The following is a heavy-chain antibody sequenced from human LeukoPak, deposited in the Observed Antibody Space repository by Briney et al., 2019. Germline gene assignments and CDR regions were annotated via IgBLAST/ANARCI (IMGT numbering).Heavy chain of an antibody. CDR2: ISDGGTST. J-gene: IGHJ5*02. D-gene: IGHD6-13*01. V-gene: IGHV3-23*01. CDR3: AKDRGKAAAGWLDP. CDR1: GFTFRNYA. Sequence: GGSLRLSCAASGFTFRNYAMSWVRQAPGKGLEWVSAISDGGTSTFYADSVRGRFTISRDNSYNTLYLQMNTLRAEDTAIYYCAKDRGKAAAGWLDPWGQGTLVTVSS.